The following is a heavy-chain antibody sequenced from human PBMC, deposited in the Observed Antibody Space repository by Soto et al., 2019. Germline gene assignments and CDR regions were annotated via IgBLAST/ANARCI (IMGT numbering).Heavy chain of an antibody. Sequence: EVQLVESGGGLVQPGGSLRLSCAASGFTFSSYSMNWVRQAPGKGLEWVSYISSSSSTIYYADSVKGRFTISRDNAKNSLYLQMNSLRDDDTAVYYCARESNGMDVWGQGTTVTVSS. J-gene: IGHJ6*02. CDR1: GFTFSSYS. CDR3: ARESNGMDV. V-gene: IGHV3-48*02. CDR2: ISSSSSTI.